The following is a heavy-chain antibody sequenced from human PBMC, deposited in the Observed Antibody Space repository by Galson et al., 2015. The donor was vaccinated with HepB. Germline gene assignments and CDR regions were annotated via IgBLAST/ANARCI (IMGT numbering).Heavy chain of an antibody. CDR1: GFTFSSYW. D-gene: IGHD2-2*01. Sequence: SLRLSCAASGFTFSSYWMSWVRQAPGKGLEWVAVISYDGSNKYYADSVKGRFTISRDNSKNTLYLQMNSLRAEDTAAYYCASPGYCSSTSCPLDYWGQGTLVTVSS. CDR2: ISYDGSNK. J-gene: IGHJ4*02. V-gene: IGHV3-30-3*01. CDR3: ASPGYCSSTSCPLDY.